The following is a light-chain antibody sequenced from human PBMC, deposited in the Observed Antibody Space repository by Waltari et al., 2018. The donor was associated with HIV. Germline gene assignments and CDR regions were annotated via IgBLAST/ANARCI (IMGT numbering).Light chain of an antibody. CDR1: SSNIGSNT. Sequence: QSVLTQPPSASGTPGQRVTISCSGSSSNIGSNTVNWYQQLPGTAPKLLIYRSNQRPSGVPDRFSGSKSGTSASLAISGLQSEDEADYYCAVWGDSLNGPVFGGGTKLTVL. J-gene: IGLJ2*01. V-gene: IGLV1-44*01. CDR3: AVWGDSLNGPV. CDR2: RSN.